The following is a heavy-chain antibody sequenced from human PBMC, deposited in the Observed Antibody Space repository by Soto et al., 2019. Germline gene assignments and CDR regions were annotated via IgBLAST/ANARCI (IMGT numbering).Heavy chain of an antibody. J-gene: IGHJ4*02. Sequence: SETLSLACAVSGGSIDSGAFSLSWIRQPPGKGLEWIGYVTHSGTAYSIPSLNGRLTLSVDSSQTQFSLKLTSVTAADSAFYYCARIHWAQSSLDYWGRGILVTVSS. V-gene: IGHV4-30-2*01. CDR1: GGSIDSGAFS. D-gene: IGHD6-19*01. CDR3: ARIHWAQSSLDY. CDR2: VTHSGTA.